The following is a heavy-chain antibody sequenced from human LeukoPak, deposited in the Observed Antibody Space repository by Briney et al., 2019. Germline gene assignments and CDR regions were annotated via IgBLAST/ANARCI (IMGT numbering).Heavy chain of an antibody. Sequence: PSETLSLTCTDSGGSISSYYWSWIRQPPGKGLEWIGYIYYSGNTNYNPSLQSRVTISVDTSKNQFSLKLSSVTAADTAVYYCARQGLRLSLSIFWFETWGQEALVTVSS. J-gene: IGHJ5*02. CDR3: ARQGLRLSLSIFWFET. D-gene: IGHD3-3*01. V-gene: IGHV4-59*08. CDR1: GGSISSYY. CDR2: IYYSGNT.